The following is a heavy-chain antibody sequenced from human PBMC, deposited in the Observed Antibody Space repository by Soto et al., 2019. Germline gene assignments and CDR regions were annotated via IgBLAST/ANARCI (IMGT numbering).Heavy chain of an antibody. CDR3: ARGSGYSSSWVHSYFDY. V-gene: IGHV3-30-3*01. D-gene: IGHD6-13*01. CDR2: ISYDGSNK. J-gene: IGHJ4*02. Sequence: GGPLRLSCAASGFTFSSYAMHWVRQAPGKGLEWVAVISYDGSNKYYADSVKGRFTISRDNSKNTLYLQMNSLRAEDTAVYYCARGSGYSSSWVHSYFDYWGQGTLVTVSS. CDR1: GFTFSSYA.